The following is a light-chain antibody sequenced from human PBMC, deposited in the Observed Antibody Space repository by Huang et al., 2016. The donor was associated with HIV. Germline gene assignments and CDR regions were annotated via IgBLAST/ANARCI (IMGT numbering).Light chain of an antibody. CDR2: AAS. V-gene: IGKV1-39*01. CDR1: QIITTY. Sequence: DIQMTQSPSSLSASVGDRVTITCRASQIITTYLNWYQQKPGKAPKLLIYAASNLQTGVPPRFSGSGSGTDFTLTINSLQPEDFATYYCQQCYSTPRTFGQGTKVEV. CDR3: QQCYSTPRT. J-gene: IGKJ1*01.